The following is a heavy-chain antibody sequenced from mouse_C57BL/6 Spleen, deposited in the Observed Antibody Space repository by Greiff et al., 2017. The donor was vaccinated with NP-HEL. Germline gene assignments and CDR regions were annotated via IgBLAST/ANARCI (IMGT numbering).Heavy chain of an antibody. V-gene: IGHV5-4*03. J-gene: IGHJ2*01. CDR2: ISDGGSYT. Sequence: EVKVVESGGGLVKPGGSLKLSCAASGFTFSSYAMSWVRQTPEKRLEWVATISDGGSYTYYPDNVKGRFTISRDNAKNNLYLQMSHLKSEDTAMYYCARGIGFFDYWGQGTTLTVSS. CDR1: GFTFSSYA. D-gene: IGHD2-14*01. CDR3: ARGIGFFDY.